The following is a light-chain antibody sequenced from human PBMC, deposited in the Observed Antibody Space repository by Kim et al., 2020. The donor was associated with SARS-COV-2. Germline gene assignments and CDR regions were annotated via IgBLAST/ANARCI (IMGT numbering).Light chain of an antibody. V-gene: IGKV1-39*01. CDR2: ASS. CDR3: QHSHTAPLLT. CDR1: QSISSY. J-gene: IGKJ4*01. Sequence: IQMTQTPSSLSASVGDRVTIACRASQSISSYLNWYQQKPGEAPKLLIYASSSLQNGVTSRFSGSGSGTDFTLTINNLQPEDFATYYCQHSHTAPLLTFGGGTKVDIK.